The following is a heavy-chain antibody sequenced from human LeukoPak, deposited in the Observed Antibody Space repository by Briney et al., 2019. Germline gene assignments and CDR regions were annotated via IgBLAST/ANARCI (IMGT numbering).Heavy chain of an antibody. D-gene: IGHD2/OR15-2a*01. CDR3: ARLLDGNLFDY. CDR1: GGSISSGGNY. Sequence: SETLSLTCTVSGGSISSGGNYWSWIRQHPGKGLEWIGYIYYSGSTYYNPSLKSRVTISVDTSKNQFSLKLSSVTAADTAVYYCARLLDGNLFDYWGQGTLVTVSS. J-gene: IGHJ4*02. CDR2: IYYSGST. V-gene: IGHV4-31*03.